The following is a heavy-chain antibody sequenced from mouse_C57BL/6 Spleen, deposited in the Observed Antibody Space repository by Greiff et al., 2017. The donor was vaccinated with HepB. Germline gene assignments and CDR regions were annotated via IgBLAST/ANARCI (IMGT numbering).Heavy chain of an antibody. CDR1: GFNIKNTY. J-gene: IGHJ4*01. CDR2: IDPANGNT. CDR3: SRGGDDGYYSYAMDY. V-gene: IGHV14-3*01. D-gene: IGHD2-3*01. Sequence: EVQLQQSVAELVRPGASVKLSCTASGFNIKNTYMHWVKQRPEQGLEWIGRIDPANGNTKYAPKFQGKATITADTSSNTAYMQLSSLTSDDTAIYYCSRGGDDGYYSYAMDYWGQGTSVTVSS.